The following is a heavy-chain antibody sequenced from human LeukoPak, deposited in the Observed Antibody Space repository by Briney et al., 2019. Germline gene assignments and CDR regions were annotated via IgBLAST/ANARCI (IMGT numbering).Heavy chain of an antibody. CDR3: AKDLTGPYSSSYVDY. D-gene: IGHD6-6*01. V-gene: IGHV3-30*02. CDR1: GFTFSSYA. CDR2: IRYDGSNK. J-gene: IGHJ4*02. Sequence: GRSLRLSCAASGFTFSSYAVHWVRQAPGKGLEWVAFIRYDGSNKYYADSVKGRFTISRDNSKNTLYLQMNSLRAEDTAVYYCAKDLTGPYSSSYVDYWGQGTLVTVSS.